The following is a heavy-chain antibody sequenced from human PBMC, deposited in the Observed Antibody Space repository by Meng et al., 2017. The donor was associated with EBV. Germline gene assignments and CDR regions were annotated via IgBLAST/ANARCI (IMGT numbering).Heavy chain of an antibody. CDR3: ASESGRGFTPDY. CDR1: GGTFRSDA. V-gene: IGHV1-69*01. J-gene: IGHJ4*02. CDR2: LIPMVGAP. Sequence: QVRSRQVWAEVKKPGRSVKVSCRTSGGTFRSDAVSWVRQAPGQGLEWMGGLIPMVGAPHYAQKFQGRVTIIADESTSTHSMELNSLRSEDTAMYYCASESGRGFTPDYWGQGTLVTVSS. D-gene: IGHD3-10*01.